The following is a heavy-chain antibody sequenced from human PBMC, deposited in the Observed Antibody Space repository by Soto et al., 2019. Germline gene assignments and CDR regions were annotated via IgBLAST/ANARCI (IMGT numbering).Heavy chain of an antibody. D-gene: IGHD1-1*01. CDR2: IHETGST. V-gene: IGHV4-59*12. CDR3: ARDVRPTGLAYFDL. J-gene: IGHJ2*01. Sequence: QVQLQESGPGLVKPSETLSLTCSFSGGSMSRYYWSWIRQPPGKGLEWIGNIHETGSTNYNASLKNRVTISLDTSMSAFTLHLTSVTAADTAVYYCARDVRPTGLAYFDLWGRGTLVTVSS. CDR1: GGSMSRYY.